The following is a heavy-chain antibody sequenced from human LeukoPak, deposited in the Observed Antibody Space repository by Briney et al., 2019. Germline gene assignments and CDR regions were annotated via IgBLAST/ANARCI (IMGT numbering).Heavy chain of an antibody. CDR2: IYSGGST. V-gene: IGHV3-53*04. CDR1: GFTGSSNY. J-gene: IGHJ3*02. D-gene: IGHD3-22*01. CDR3: ATTTMIVVVRGAFDI. Sequence: PGCSLIPSCAASGFTGSSNYMSWLRQAPGKVLELGSVIYSGGSTYYADSVKGRFTISRHNSKNTLYLQMSSLRAEDTAVYYCATTTMIVVVRGAFDIWGQGTMVTVSS.